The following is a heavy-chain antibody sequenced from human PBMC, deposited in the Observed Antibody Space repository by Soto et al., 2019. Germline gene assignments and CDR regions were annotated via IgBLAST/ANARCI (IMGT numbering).Heavy chain of an antibody. Sequence: PGGSLRLSCASSGFTFSSYAMSWVRQAPGKGLEYVSAISGSGGSTYYANSVKGRFTISRDNSKNTLYLQMDSLRAEDMAVYYCARGEGPAVPPYVWRGYYQYYYYYCMDGWRKGATVTV. CDR2: ISGSGGST. J-gene: IGHJ6*03. D-gene: IGHD3-3*01. V-gene: IGHV3-23*01. CDR1: GFTFSSYA. CDR3: ARGEGPAVPPYVWRGYYQYYYYYCMDG.